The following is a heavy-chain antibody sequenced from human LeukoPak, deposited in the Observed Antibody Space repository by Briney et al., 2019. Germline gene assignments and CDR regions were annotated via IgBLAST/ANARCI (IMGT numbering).Heavy chain of an antibody. D-gene: IGHD2-2*01. Sequence: SETLSLTCAVYGGSFSGYYWSWIRQPPGKGLEWIGEINHSGSTNYNPSLKSRVTISVDTSKNQFSLKLSSVTAADTAVYYCARGGLGYCSSTSCYEDYFDYWGQGTLVTVSS. CDR2: INHSGST. CDR3: ARGGLGYCSSTSCYEDYFDY. CDR1: GGSFSGYY. V-gene: IGHV4-34*01. J-gene: IGHJ4*02.